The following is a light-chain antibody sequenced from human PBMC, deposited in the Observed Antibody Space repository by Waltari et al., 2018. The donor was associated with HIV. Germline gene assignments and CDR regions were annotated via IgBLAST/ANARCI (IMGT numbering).Light chain of an antibody. CDR2: EGS. CDR1: SSDVGGYNY. V-gene: IGLV2-14*01. CDR3: SSYTSSINVV. J-gene: IGLJ2*01. Sequence: QSALTQPASVSGSPGQSITISCTGTSSDVGGYNYVSWYQQHPGKAPKPMLYEGSNRPSVVSNLISGSKSGDTASLPISGLQAEDEADYYCSSYTSSINVVFGGGTKLTVL.